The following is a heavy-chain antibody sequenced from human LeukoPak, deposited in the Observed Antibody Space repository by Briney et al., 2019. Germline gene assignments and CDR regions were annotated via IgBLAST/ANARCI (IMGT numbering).Heavy chain of an antibody. CDR3: ARNRAVSRNRFDP. CDR1: GSTFTGYY. CDR2: INHNSGGT. D-gene: IGHD1-14*01. J-gene: IGHJ5*02. Sequence: ASVELSCKAAGSTFTGYYMHWVRQAPGQGLEWMGWINHNSGGTNYTQQFQGRGPMTRDTSISPAYMESRRLRSEGPAVYCSARNRAVSRNRFDPWGRGTLVTVSS. V-gene: IGHV1-2*02.